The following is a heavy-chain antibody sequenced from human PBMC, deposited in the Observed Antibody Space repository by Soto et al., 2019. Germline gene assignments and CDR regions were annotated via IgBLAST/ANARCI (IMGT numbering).Heavy chain of an antibody. CDR3: ARGSLRLPYTWDV. Sequence: GGSLRLSCAASGFTFSSYAMTWVRQAPGKGLEWVSSISGSGGRTFYVDSVKGRFTISRDSSQSTLYLQMNSLRVEDSAIYSCARGSLRLPYTWDVCGQGTTVTVSS. CDR1: GFTFSSYA. J-gene: IGHJ6*02. V-gene: IGHV3-23*01. CDR2: ISGSGGRT. D-gene: IGHD4-17*01.